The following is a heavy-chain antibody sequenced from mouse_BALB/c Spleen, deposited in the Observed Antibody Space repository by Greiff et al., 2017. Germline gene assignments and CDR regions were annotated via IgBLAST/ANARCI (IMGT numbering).Heavy chain of an antibody. CDR3: ANDDSWFAY. CDR1: GYTFTSYW. V-gene: IGHV1-7*01. Sequence: QVQLQQSGAELAKPGASVKMSCKASGYTFTSYWMHWVKQRPGQGLEWIGYINPSTGYTEYNQKFKDKATLTADKSSSTAYMQLSSLTSEDSAVYYCANDDSWFAYWGQGTLVTVSA. CDR2: INPSTGYT. D-gene: IGHD2-4*01. J-gene: IGHJ3*01.